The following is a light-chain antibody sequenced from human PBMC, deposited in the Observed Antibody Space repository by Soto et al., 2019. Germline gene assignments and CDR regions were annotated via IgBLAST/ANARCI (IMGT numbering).Light chain of an antibody. Sequence: QSVLTQPPSTSGTPGQRVTISCSGSSSNIGTNYVYWYQQFPGTAPKLLIYLNNNRPSGVPDRFSGSKSGTSASLALSGLRSEDEADYYCATWDDSLKNWVFGGGTQLTVL. J-gene: IGLJ3*02. V-gene: IGLV1-47*02. CDR3: ATWDDSLKNWV. CDR2: LNN. CDR1: SSNIGTNY.